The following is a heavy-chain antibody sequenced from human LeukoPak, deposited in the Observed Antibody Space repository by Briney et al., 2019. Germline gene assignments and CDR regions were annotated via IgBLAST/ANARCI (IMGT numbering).Heavy chain of an antibody. CDR2: INHSGST. CDR1: GGSFSGYY. D-gene: IGHD6-19*01. J-gene: IGHJ5*02. V-gene: IGHV4-34*01. Sequence: PSETLSLTCAVYGGSFSGYYWSWIRQPPGKGLEWIGEINHSGSTNYNPSLKSRVTISVDTSKNQFSLKLSSGTAADTAVYYCAGAPGIAGAGTDFDLVWFDPWGQGTLVTVSS. CDR3: AGAPGIAGAGTDFDLVWFDP.